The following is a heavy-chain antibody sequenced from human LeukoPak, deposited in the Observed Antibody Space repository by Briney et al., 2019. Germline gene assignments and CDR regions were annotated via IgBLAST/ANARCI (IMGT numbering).Heavy chain of an antibody. CDR1: GYTFTSYG. CDR3: ARAQCGGNCYGLYYYYYYMDV. D-gene: IGHD2-15*01. CDR2: ISAYNGNT. J-gene: IGHJ6*03. Sequence: GASVKVSCKASGYTFTSYGISWVRQAPGQGLEWMGWISAYNGNTNYAQKLQGRVTMTTDTSTSTAYMELRSLRSDDTAVYYCARAQCGGNCYGLYYYYYYMDVWGKGTTVTVSS. V-gene: IGHV1-18*01.